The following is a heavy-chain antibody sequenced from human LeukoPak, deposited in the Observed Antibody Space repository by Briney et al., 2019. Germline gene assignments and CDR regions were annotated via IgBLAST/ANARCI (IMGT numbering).Heavy chain of an antibody. Sequence: SETLSLTCTVSGGSISSGSYYWSWIRQPAGRGLEWIGRIYTSGSTNYNPSLKSRVTISVDTSKNQFSLKLSSVTAADTAVYYCAREVIVTMYSSSSDWFDPWGQGTLVTVSS. V-gene: IGHV4-61*02. CDR1: GGSISSGSYY. J-gene: IGHJ5*02. CDR2: IYTSGST. D-gene: IGHD6-6*01. CDR3: AREVIVTMYSSSSDWFDP.